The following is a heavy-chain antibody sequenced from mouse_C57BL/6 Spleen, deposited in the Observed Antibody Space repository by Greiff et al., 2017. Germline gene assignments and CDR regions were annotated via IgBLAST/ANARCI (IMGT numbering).Heavy chain of an antibody. V-gene: IGHV5-9*01. CDR2: ISGGGGNT. CDR1: GFTFSSYT. Sequence: EVQRVESGGGLVKPGGSLKLSCAASGFTFSSYTMSWVRQTPEKRLEWVATISGGGGNTYYPASVNGRFTISRDNAKNTLYLHMSSLRSEDTALCDCARQMGDYDLYYFDYWGQGTTLTVSS. D-gene: IGHD2-4*01. CDR3: ARQMGDYDLYYFDY. J-gene: IGHJ2*01.